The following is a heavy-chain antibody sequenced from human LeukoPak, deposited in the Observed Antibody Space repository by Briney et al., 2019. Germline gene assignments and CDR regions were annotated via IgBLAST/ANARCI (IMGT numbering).Heavy chain of an antibody. V-gene: IGHV1-2*02. Sequence: GAAVKVSCKASGYTFTGYYMHWVRQAPGQGLEWMGWINPNSGGTNYAQKFQGRVTMTRDTSISTAYMELSRLRSDDTAVYYCAREYSSSWSYYFDYWGHGTLVAVSS. D-gene: IGHD6-13*01. CDR1: GYTFTGYY. CDR2: INPNSGGT. CDR3: AREYSSSWSYYFDY. J-gene: IGHJ4*01.